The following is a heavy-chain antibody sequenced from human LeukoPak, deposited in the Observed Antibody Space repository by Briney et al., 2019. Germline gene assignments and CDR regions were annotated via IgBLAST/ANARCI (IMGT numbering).Heavy chain of an antibody. CDR1: GGSISSSSYY. Sequence: SETLSLTCTVPGGSISSSSYYWGWIRQPPGKGLEWIGSIYYSGSTYYNPSLKGRVTISVDTSKNQFSLKLSSVTAADTAVYYCARLWNGSSSLDYWGQGTLVTVSS. CDR2: IYYSGST. CDR3: ARLWNGSSSLDY. J-gene: IGHJ4*02. D-gene: IGHD6-13*01. V-gene: IGHV4-39*01.